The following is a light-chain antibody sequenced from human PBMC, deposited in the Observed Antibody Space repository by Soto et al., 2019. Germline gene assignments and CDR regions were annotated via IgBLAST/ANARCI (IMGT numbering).Light chain of an antibody. CDR1: SGHSNYA. J-gene: IGLJ1*01. V-gene: IGLV4-69*01. CDR3: QTWGTGIQV. CDR2: LNSDGSH. Sequence: QLVLTQSPSASASLGASVKLTCTLSSGHSNYAIAWHQQLPGEGPRYLMKLNSDGSHSKGDGIPDRFSGSSSGAERYLTISNLQSEDEADYYCQTWGTGIQVFGTGTKLTVL.